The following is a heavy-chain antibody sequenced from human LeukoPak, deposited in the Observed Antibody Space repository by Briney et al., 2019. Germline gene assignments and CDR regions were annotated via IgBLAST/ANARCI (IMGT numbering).Heavy chain of an antibody. Sequence: ASVKVSCKASGYTFTSYGISWVRQAPGQGLEWMGWISAYNGNTNYAQKLQGRVTMTTDTSTSTAYMELRSLRSDDTAVYYCARDEVARPEWPPPTSNYYFDYWGQGTLVTVSS. CDR1: GYTFTSYG. J-gene: IGHJ4*02. V-gene: IGHV1-18*04. CDR2: ISAYNGNT. D-gene: IGHD3-3*01. CDR3: ARDEVARPEWPPPTSNYYFDY.